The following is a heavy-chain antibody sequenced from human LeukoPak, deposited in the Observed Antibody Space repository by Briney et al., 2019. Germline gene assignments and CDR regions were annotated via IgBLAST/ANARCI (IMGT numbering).Heavy chain of an antibody. D-gene: IGHD1-26*01. J-gene: IGHJ4*02. CDR3: VRDTGGSGTYPDY. CDR2: IKQDGSER. Sequence: GGSLRLSCAASGFTFSNYWMTWVRQAPGKGLEWVANIKQDGSERYYVDSVRGRFTISRDNAKNSVYLQVNSLRVEDTAMYYCVRDTGGSGTYPDYWGQGVLVTVSS. CDR1: GFTFSNYW. V-gene: IGHV3-7*01.